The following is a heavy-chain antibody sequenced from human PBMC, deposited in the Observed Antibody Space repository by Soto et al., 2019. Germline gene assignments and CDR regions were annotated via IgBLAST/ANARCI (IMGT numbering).Heavy chain of an antibody. CDR2: ISFHGSNT. CDR1: GFTFSTNT. J-gene: IGHJ4*02. D-gene: IGHD1-26*01. V-gene: IGHV3-30-3*01. Sequence: GWSLRLSCAASGFTFSTNTMHWVRQPSGKGLEWVAAISFHGSNTYYADSMKGRFTISRDNSKNALYLQMNSLRAADTAVYYCATDFSGDYSYWGQGPWSPSPQ. CDR3: ATDFSGDYSY.